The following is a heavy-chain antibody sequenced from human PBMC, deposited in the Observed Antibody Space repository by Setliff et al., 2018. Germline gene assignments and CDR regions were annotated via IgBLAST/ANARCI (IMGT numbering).Heavy chain of an antibody. Sequence: SETLSLTCGVSGVSINSGHYWGWIRQPPGKGLEWIAEINHSGSTNYNPSLKSRVTISVDTSRNQFSLKLRSVTAADTAVYYCARLSWNGLRYYGLDVWGQGTTVTVSS. CDR1: GVSINSGHY. CDR3: ARLSWNGLRYYGLDV. D-gene: IGHD3-3*01. CDR2: INHSGST. V-gene: IGHV4-38-2*01. J-gene: IGHJ6*02.